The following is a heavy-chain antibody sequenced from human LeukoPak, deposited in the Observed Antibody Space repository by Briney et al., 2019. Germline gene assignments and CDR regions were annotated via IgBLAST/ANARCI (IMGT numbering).Heavy chain of an antibody. CDR3: ARDGGYSSWYNPDAFDI. D-gene: IGHD6-13*01. CDR2: IYHSGST. J-gene: IGHJ3*02. CDR1: GVSISSGGYS. Sequence: PSETLSLTCAVSGVSISSGGYSWRWLRQPPGKGLEWIVYIYHSGSTYYNPSLKSRVTISVDRSKNQFSLKLSSVTAADTAVYYCARDGGYSSWYNPDAFDIWGQGTMVTVSS. V-gene: IGHV4-30-2*01.